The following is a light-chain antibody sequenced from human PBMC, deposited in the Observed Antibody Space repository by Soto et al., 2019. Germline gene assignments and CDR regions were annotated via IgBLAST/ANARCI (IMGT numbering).Light chain of an antibody. Sequence: EILMTQSPATLSVSPGERATLSCGASQSVSSNLAWYQQKPGQAPRLLIYGASTRATVIPARFSGSGSGTEFTLTISSLKSEDFAVYYCQQYNDWHPITFGQGTRLEIK. CDR2: GAS. CDR3: QQYNDWHPIT. J-gene: IGKJ5*01. CDR1: QSVSSN. V-gene: IGKV3-15*01.